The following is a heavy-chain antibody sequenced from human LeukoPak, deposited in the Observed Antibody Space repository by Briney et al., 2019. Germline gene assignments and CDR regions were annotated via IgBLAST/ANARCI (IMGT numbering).Heavy chain of an antibody. Sequence: ASVKVSCKASGYTFTGYYMHWVRQAPGQGLEWMGWINPNSGGTNYAQKFQGWVTMTRDASISTAYMELSRLRSDDTAVYYCARERGYSGYDYRVIYWYFDLWGRGTLVTVSS. CDR2: INPNSGGT. V-gene: IGHV1-2*04. CDR3: ARERGYSGYDYRVIYWYFDL. CDR1: GYTFTGYY. J-gene: IGHJ2*01. D-gene: IGHD5-12*01.